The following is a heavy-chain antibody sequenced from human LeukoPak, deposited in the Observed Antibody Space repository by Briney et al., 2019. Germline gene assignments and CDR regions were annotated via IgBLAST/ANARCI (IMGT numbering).Heavy chain of an antibody. CDR3: ARVGEVAARPVFDY. CDR2: INHSGST. V-gene: IGHV4-34*01. CDR1: GGSFSGYY. J-gene: IGHJ4*02. Sequence: SETLSLTCAVYGGSFSGYYWSWIRQPPGKGLEWIGEINHSGSTNYNPSLKSRVTISVDTSKNQFSLKLSSVTAADTAVYYCARVGEVAARPVFDYWGQGTLVTVSS. D-gene: IGHD6-6*01.